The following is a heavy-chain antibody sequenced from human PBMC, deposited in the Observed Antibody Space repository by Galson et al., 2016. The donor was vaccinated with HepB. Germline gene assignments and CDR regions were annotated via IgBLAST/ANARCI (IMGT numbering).Heavy chain of an antibody. V-gene: IGHV4-4*02. J-gene: IGHJ5*02. CDR2: ISRSGRT. D-gene: IGHD1-26*01. CDR1: GGSFNSDSW. Sequence: SETLSLTCAVSGGSFNSDSWWSWVRQPPGKGLEWIGEISRSGRTNYNPSLRGRVTISLNYSKNQFSLNLYSVTAADTAVYYCARVVWGAPIPGTYGWLDPWGRGTLVTVSS. CDR3: ARVVWGAPIPGTYGWLDP.